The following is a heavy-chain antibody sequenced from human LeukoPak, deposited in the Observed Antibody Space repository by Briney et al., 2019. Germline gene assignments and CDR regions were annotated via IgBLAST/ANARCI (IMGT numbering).Heavy chain of an antibody. CDR3: AREGIRRDGYNYDY. Sequence: ASVKVSCKASGYTFTGYYMHWVRQAPGQGLEWMGWINPNSGGTNYAQKFQGRVTMTRDTSISTAYMELSRLRSDDTAVYYCAREGIRRDGYNYDYWGQGTLVTVSS. CDR1: GYTFTGYY. J-gene: IGHJ4*02. V-gene: IGHV1-2*02. D-gene: IGHD5-24*01. CDR2: INPNSGGT.